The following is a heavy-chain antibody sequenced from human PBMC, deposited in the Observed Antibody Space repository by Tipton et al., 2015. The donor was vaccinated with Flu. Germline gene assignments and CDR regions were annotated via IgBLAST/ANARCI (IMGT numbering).Heavy chain of an antibody. CDR3: ARGWGLTTTRADAFDI. CDR2: IYYNGGT. CDR1: GDSIGSNYF. V-gene: IGHV4-31*03. D-gene: IGHD3-16*01. Sequence: TLSLTCSVSGDSIGSNYFWGWIRQPPGKGLEWIGFIYYNGGTRYNPSLKSRVTISMDSSRNQFSLKLSFVTAADTAVYYCARGWGLTTTRADAFDIWGQGTMVTVSS. J-gene: IGHJ3*02.